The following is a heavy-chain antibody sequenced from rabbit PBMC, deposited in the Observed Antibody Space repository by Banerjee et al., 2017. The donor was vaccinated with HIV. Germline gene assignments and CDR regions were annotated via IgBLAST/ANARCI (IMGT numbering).Heavy chain of an antibody. Sequence: QEQLVESGGGLVQPEGSLTLTCTASGFDFSGNAMCWVRQAPGKGLEWIGCIYPTSGGTDYASWVNGRFTISKASSTTVTLQMTSLTAADTATYFCARDVDTTDYLDWLDLWGQGTLVTVS. V-gene: IGHV1S45*01. CDR2: IYPTSGGT. D-gene: IGHD7-1*01. J-gene: IGHJ5*01. CDR3: ARDVDTTDYLDWLDL. CDR1: GFDFSGNA.